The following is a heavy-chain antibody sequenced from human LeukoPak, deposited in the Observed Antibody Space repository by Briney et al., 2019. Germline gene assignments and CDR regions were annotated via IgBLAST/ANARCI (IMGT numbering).Heavy chain of an antibody. Sequence: SETLSLTCTVSGGSISGCYWSWIRQPPGKGLEWIGYIYYSGSTNYNPSLKSRVTISVDTSKNQFSLKLSSVTAADTAVYYCARGTYYYDSSGYYHRLFDYWGQGTLVTVSS. CDR3: ARGTYYYDSSGYYHRLFDY. J-gene: IGHJ4*02. CDR2: IYYSGST. CDR1: GGSISGCY. V-gene: IGHV4-59*01. D-gene: IGHD3-22*01.